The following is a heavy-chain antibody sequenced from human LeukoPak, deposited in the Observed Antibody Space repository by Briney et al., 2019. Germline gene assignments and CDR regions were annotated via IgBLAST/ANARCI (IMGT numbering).Heavy chain of an antibody. CDR1: GGSISSSGYY. D-gene: IGHD4-23*01. CDR3: ATSMVNLRAFHI. V-gene: IGHV4-31*03. CDR2: IYYSGST. J-gene: IGHJ3*02. Sequence: SETLSLTCTVSGGSISSSGYYWSWIRQHPGKGLEWIGYIYYSGSTYYDPSLKSRVTISVDTSKNQFSLNLSSVTAADTAVYFCATSMVNLRAFHIWGKGTMVTVSS.